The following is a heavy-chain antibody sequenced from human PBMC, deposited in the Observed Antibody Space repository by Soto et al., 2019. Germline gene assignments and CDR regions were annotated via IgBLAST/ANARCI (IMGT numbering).Heavy chain of an antibody. CDR2: ISGSGGST. V-gene: IGHV3-23*01. Sequence: GGSLRLSCAASGFTFSNDCINWVRQAPGKGLEWVAAISGSGGSTYYADSVKGRFTISRDNSKNTLYLQMNSLRAEDTAVYYCAKDRTMVRGVIDYWGQGTLVTVSS. CDR1: GFTFSNDC. CDR3: AKDRTMVRGVIDY. D-gene: IGHD3-10*01. J-gene: IGHJ4*02.